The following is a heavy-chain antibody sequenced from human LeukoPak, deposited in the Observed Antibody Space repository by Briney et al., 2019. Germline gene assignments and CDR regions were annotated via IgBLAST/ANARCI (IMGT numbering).Heavy chain of an antibody. CDR2: IKSKTDGGTT. V-gene: IGHV3-15*01. CDR3: ARDWQWNYYDSSTYYYGFDY. Sequence: GGSLRLSCAASGFTFSNAWMSWVRQAPGKGLEWVGRIKSKTDGGTTDYAAPVKGRFTISRDDSKNTLYLQMNSLRDEDTAVYYCARDWQWNYYDSSTYYYGFDYWGQGTLVTVSS. CDR1: GFTFSNAW. D-gene: IGHD3-22*01. J-gene: IGHJ4*02.